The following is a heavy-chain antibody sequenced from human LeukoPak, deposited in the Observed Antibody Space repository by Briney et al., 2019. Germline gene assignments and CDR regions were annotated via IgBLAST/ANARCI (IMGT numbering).Heavy chain of an antibody. J-gene: IGHJ4*02. CDR3: ARVAYYGSGSYCFDY. D-gene: IGHD3-10*01. Sequence: SQTLSLTCTVSGGSIASGSYYWSWIRQPAGKGLECIGRIYTSGSTNYNPSLKSRVTMSVDTSKNQFSLKLTSVTAADTAVYYCARVAYYGSGSYCFDYWGQGTLVTVST. CDR2: IYTSGST. V-gene: IGHV4-61*02. CDR1: GGSIASGSYY.